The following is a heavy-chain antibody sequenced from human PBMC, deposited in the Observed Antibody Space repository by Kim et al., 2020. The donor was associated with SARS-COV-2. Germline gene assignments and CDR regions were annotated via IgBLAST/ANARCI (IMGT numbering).Heavy chain of an antibody. Sequence: SETLSLTCAVYGGSFSGYYWSWIRQPPGKGLEWIGEINHSGSTNYNPSLKSRVTISVDTSKNQFSLKLSSVTAADTAVYYCARGVYYDYVWGSYPPNWF. V-gene: IGHV4-34*01. CDR1: GGSFSGYY. CDR3: ARGVYYDYVWGSYPPNWF. J-gene: IGHJ5*01. D-gene: IGHD3-16*02. CDR2: INHSGST.